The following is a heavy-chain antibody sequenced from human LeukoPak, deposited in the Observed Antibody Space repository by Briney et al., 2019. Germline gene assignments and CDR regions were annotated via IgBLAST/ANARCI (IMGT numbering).Heavy chain of an antibody. CDR1: GLTVSSNY. V-gene: IGHV3-66*01. Sequence: GGSLRLSCAASGLTVSSNYMSWVRQAPGKGLEWVSVIYSGGSTYYADSVKGRFTISRDNSKNTLYLQMNSLRAEDTAVYYCARDLYGSGRSGYWGQGTLVTVSS. J-gene: IGHJ4*02. CDR2: IYSGGST. D-gene: IGHD3-10*01. CDR3: ARDLYGSGRSGY.